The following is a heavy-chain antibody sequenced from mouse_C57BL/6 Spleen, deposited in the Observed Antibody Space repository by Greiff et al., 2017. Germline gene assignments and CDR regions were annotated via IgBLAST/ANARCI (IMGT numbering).Heavy chain of an antibody. V-gene: IGHV5-9*01. J-gene: IGHJ3*01. CDR2: ISGGGGNT. CDR3: ARQGWGSFAY. Sequence: DVMLVESGGGLVKPGGSLKLSCAASGFTFSSYTMSWVRQTPEKRLEWVATISGGGGNTYYPDSVKGRFTISRDNAKNTLYLQMSSLRSEDTALYYCARQGWGSFAYWGQGTLVTVSA. CDR1: GFTFSSYT. D-gene: IGHD1-1*02.